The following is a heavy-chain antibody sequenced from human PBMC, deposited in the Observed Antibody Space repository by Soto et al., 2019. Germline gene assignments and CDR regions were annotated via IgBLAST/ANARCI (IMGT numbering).Heavy chain of an antibody. J-gene: IGHJ3*01. CDR1: GFTFSHYW. V-gene: IGHV3-74*01. CDR2: INSDGSTT. D-gene: IGHD2-21*02. Sequence: EVQLVESGGGLVQPGGSLRLSCAASGFTFSHYWMHWVRQTPGKVLVWISRINSDGSTTSSGDSVRGRCSMSRDNAKLSLYLQMNRLRADDTAVYFCARDIGGVTASAAVVVWGHGTMVTVSS. CDR3: ARDIGGVTASAAVVV.